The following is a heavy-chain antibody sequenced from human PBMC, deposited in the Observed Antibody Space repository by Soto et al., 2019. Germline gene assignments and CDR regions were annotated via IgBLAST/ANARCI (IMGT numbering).Heavy chain of an antibody. V-gene: IGHV3-23*01. D-gene: IGHD7-27*01. Sequence: EVQMLESGGGLVQPGASLRLSCAASGFTFSSYAMSWVRQAPGKGLKWVSTISGSGGSTYYAESVKGRFTISRDNSKNTLDLQMNSLRGEDTAVYYCAKDRAEWGSYDYWGQGILVTVSS. CDR1: GFTFSSYA. J-gene: IGHJ4*02. CDR2: ISGSGGST. CDR3: AKDRAEWGSYDY.